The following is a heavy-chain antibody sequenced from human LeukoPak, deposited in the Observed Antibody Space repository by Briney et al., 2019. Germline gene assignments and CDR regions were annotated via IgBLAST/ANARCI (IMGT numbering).Heavy chain of an antibody. Sequence: GALRLSCAASGFTFSSYAVSWVRQAPGKGLEWDSSISGSGGSTYSADSVKGRFTISRDNSKNTLYLQMNSLRAEDTALYYCAKDRSCTNDICHGDFDYWGQGTLVTVSS. CDR2: ISGSGGST. V-gene: IGHV3-23*01. CDR1: GFTFSSYA. D-gene: IGHD2-8*01. J-gene: IGHJ4*02. CDR3: AKDRSCTNDICHGDFDY.